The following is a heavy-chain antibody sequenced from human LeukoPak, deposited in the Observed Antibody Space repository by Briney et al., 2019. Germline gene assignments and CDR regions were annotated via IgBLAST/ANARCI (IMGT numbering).Heavy chain of an antibody. D-gene: IGHD3-16*01. J-gene: IGHJ6*02. V-gene: IGHV3-21*01. CDR1: GFTFSDYS. CDR2: IGSTSGRYI. CDR3: ARHLKPYVDYYGMDV. Sequence: GGSLILSCAAAGFTFSDYSMNWVRPAPGKGLEWVSFIGSTSGRYIYYAESVKGRFIISRDNAKNSRYLQMSSLRAEDTAVYYCARHLKPYVDYYGMDVWGQGTTVTVSS.